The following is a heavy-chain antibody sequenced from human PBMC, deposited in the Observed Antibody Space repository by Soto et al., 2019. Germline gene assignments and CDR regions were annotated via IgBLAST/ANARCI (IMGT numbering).Heavy chain of an antibody. V-gene: IGHV4-30-4*01. D-gene: IGHD3-22*01. CDR2: IYYSGST. CDR3: ARREYYDSSGYTFDY. CDR1: GGPISSGDYY. Sequence: SETLSLTCTVSGGPISSGDYYWSWIRQPPGKGLEWIGYIYYSGSTYYNPSLKSRVTISVDTSKNQFSLKLSSVTAADTAVYYCARREYYDSSGYTFDYWGQGTLVTVSS. J-gene: IGHJ4*02.